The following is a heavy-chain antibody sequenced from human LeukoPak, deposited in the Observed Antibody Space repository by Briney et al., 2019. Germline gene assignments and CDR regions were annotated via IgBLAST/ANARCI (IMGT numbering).Heavy chain of an antibody. V-gene: IGHV4-59*01. D-gene: IGHD4-17*01. CDR1: GASISNYY. J-gene: IGHJ4*02. CDR3: ARSPDYGDYFDY. CDR2: IYYSGST. Sequence: SQTLSLTCTVSGASISNYYWSWIRQPPGRGLEWIGYIYYSGSTYYNPSLKSRVTISVDTSKNQFSLKLSSVTAADTAVYYCARSPDYGDYFDYWGQGTLVTVSS.